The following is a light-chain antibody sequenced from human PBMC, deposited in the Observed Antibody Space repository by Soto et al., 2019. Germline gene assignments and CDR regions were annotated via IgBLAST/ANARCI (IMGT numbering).Light chain of an antibody. CDR1: SSDVGGYNY. V-gene: IGLV2-14*01. J-gene: IGLJ3*02. CDR2: EVT. Sequence: QSVLTQPASVSGSPGQSITISCTGTSSDVGGYNYVSWYQHHPGKAPKLIICEVTNRPSGVSTRFSASKSDNTASLTISGLQAEDEADYYCSSYTSSNTWVFGGGTKLTVL. CDR3: SSYTSSNTWV.